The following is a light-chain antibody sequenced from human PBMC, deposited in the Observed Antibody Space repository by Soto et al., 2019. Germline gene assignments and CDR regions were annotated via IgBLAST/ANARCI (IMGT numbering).Light chain of an antibody. CDR2: DVT. Sequence: QSVLTQPASVSGSPGQSITISCTGTSSDVGGYNYVSWYQHHPGKAPKLIIYDVTNRPSGVDNPFSGSKSGNTASLTISGLQPEDEADYYCISYTTSNTRQIVFGTGTKLTVL. CDR1: SSDVGGYNY. J-gene: IGLJ1*01. V-gene: IGLV2-14*03. CDR3: ISYTTSNTRQIV.